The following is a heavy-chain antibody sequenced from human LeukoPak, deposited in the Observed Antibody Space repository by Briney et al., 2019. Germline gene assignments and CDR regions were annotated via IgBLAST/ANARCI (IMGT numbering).Heavy chain of an antibody. D-gene: IGHD6-13*01. J-gene: IGHJ5*02. V-gene: IGHV4-34*01. Sequence: SETLSLTXAVYGGSFSGYYWSWIRQPPGKGLEWMGEINHSGSTNYNPSLKSRVTISVDTSKNQFSLKLSSVTAADTAVYYCARGFLSGTSFDWFDPWGQGTLVTVSS. CDR3: ARGFLSGTSFDWFDP. CDR1: GGSFSGYY. CDR2: INHSGST.